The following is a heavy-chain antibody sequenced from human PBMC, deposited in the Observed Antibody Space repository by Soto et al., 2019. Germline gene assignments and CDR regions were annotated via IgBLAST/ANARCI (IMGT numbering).Heavy chain of an antibody. CDR1: GYTFTRYG. CDR2: INTYNGNT. J-gene: IGHJ6*02. V-gene: IGHV1-18*01. D-gene: IGHD3-16*01. Sequence: QVQLVQSGAEVKNPGASVKVSCKASGYTFTRYGIGWARQAPGQGLEWMGWINTYNGNTNYAQNVQGRVTLTTDTSTSTAYMELRSLRSNDTAIYYCAMVXVYVTPSPQDVWGQGTTVIVSS. CDR3: AMVXVYVTPSPQDV.